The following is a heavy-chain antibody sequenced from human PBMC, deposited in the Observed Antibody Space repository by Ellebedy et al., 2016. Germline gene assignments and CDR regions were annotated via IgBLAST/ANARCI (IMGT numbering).Heavy chain of an antibody. Sequence: SETLSLTXTVSGGSISSGGYYWSWIRQHPGKGLEWIGYIYYSGSTYYNPSLKSRVTISVDTSKNQFSLKLSSVTAADTAVYYCARLGDRDAFDIWGQGTMVTVSS. V-gene: IGHV4-31*03. J-gene: IGHJ3*02. D-gene: IGHD3-10*01. CDR3: ARLGDRDAFDI. CDR1: GGSISSGGYY. CDR2: IYYSGST.